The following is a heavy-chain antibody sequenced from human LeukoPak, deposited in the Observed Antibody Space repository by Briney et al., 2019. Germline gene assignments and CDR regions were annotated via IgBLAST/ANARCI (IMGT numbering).Heavy chain of an antibody. J-gene: IGHJ4*02. CDR1: GFTFSDYY. CDR3: AGHCGGDCYPDY. Sequence: GGSLRLSCAASGFTFSDYYMRWIRQPPGKGLEWVSYISSSGSTIYYADSVKGRFTISRDNAKNSLYLQMNSLRAEDTAVYYCAGHCGGDCYPDYWGQGTLVTVSS. CDR2: ISSSGSTI. V-gene: IGHV3-11*04. D-gene: IGHD2-21*02.